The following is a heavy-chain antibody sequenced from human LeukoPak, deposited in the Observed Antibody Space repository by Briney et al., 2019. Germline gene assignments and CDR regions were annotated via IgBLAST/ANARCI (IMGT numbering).Heavy chain of an antibody. J-gene: IGHJ5*02. Sequence: KFQGRVTITRNTSISTAYMELSSLRSEDTAVYYCARAQVRYPRNWFDPWGQGTLVTVSS. D-gene: IGHD1-1*01. CDR3: ARAQVRYPRNWFDP. V-gene: IGHV1-8*03.